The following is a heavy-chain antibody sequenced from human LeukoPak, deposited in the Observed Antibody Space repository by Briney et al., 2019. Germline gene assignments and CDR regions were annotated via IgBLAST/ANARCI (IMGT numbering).Heavy chain of an antibody. CDR3: ARGLTRGAYYDR. CDR2: ISYDGSNK. Sequence: GGSLRLSCAASGFTFSSYGMHWVRQAPGKGLEWVAVISYDGSNKYYADSVKGRFTISRDNSKNTLYLQMNSLRAEDTAVYYCARGLTRGAYYDRWGQGTLVTVSS. CDR1: GFTFSSYG. D-gene: IGHD3-22*01. J-gene: IGHJ4*02. V-gene: IGHV3-30*03.